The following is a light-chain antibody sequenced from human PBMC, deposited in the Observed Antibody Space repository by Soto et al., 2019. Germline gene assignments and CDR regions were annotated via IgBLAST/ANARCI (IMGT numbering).Light chain of an antibody. J-gene: IGKJ3*01. CDR2: GAS. Sequence: EIVMTHSPATLSVSPGERATLSCRASQSVSSNLAWYQQKPSQAPRLLIYGASTMATGIPARFSGSGSGTEFTLTISSLQSEDCAVYYCQHYNNWPPITFGPGTKVDIK. CDR3: QHYNNWPPIT. V-gene: IGKV3-15*01. CDR1: QSVSSN.